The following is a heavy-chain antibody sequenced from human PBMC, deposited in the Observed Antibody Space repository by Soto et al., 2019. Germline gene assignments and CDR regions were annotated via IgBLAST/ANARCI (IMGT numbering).Heavy chain of an antibody. CDR2: ISAYNGNT. CDR1: GYTFTSYG. V-gene: IGHV1-18*04. J-gene: IGHJ6*02. Sequence: ASVKVSCKASGYTFTSYGISWVRQAPGQGLGWMGWISAYNGNTNYAQKLQGRVTMTTDTSTSTAYMELRSLRSEDTAVYYCATDWVDTYYYYGMDVWGQGTTVTVSS. D-gene: IGHD5-18*01. CDR3: ATDWVDTYYYYGMDV.